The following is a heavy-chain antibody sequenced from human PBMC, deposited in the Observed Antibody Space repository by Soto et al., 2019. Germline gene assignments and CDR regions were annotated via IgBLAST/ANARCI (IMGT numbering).Heavy chain of an antibody. CDR1: GFSLSTSGVG. CDR2: IYWDDDK. Sequence: QITLKESGPTLVKPTQTLTLTCTFSGFSLSTSGVGVGWIRQPPGKALEWLALIYWDDDKRYSPSLKSRLTIXKXXSKSRVVLTMTNMDPVDTATYYCAHIAPAHDAFDIWGQGTMVTVSS. J-gene: IGHJ3*02. V-gene: IGHV2-5*02. CDR3: AHIAPAHDAFDI.